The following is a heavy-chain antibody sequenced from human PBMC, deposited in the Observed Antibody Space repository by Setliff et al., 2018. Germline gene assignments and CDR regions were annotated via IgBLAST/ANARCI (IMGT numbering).Heavy chain of an antibody. CDR3: AREGVHTRSSTDYHYYMDV. D-gene: IGHD1-26*01. V-gene: IGHV1-3*04. CDR2: INTGTGNT. CDR1: GYTFTSHA. J-gene: IGHJ6*03. Sequence: ASVKVSCKASGYTFTSHAIHWVRQAPGQRLEWMGWINTGTGNTQYSQNFQGRVTIMTDESTSTAYMELSSLTSEDTAVYYCAREGVHTRSSTDYHYYMDVWGRGTTVTVSS.